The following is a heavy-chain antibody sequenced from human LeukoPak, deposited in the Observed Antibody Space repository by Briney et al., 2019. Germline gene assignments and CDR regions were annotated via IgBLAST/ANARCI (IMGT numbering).Heavy chain of an antibody. V-gene: IGHV3-21*01. J-gene: IGHJ4*02. D-gene: IGHD2-15*01. Sequence: GGSLRLSCAASGFTFSSYSMNWVRQAPGKGLEWVSSISSSSSYIYYADSVKGRFTISRDNAKNSLYLQMNSLRAEDTAAYYCARVGCSGGSCSVFDYWGQGTLVTVSS. CDR1: GFTFSSYS. CDR2: ISSSSSYI. CDR3: ARVGCSGGSCSVFDY.